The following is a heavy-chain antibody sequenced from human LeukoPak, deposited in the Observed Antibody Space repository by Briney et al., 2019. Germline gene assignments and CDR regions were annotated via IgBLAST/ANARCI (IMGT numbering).Heavy chain of an antibody. V-gene: IGHV4-59*01. Sequence: SETLSLTCTVSGGSITSYYWSWIRQPPGKGLEWIGYIYYSGTIEYNPSLKSRVTISVDTSKNQFSLNLSSVTAADSAVYYCARTSHYYDSSGFHFWFDPWSQGTQVTVSS. CDR1: GGSITSYY. CDR2: IYYSGTI. CDR3: ARTSHYYDSSGFHFWFDP. J-gene: IGHJ5*02. D-gene: IGHD3-22*01.